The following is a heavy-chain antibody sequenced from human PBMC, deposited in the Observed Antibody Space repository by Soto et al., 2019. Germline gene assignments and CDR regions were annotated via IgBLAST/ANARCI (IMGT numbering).Heavy chain of an antibody. CDR3: AILSTNLRRDYYYYYGMDV. J-gene: IGHJ6*02. CDR1: GFTFSSYS. D-gene: IGHD2-2*01. Sequence: ETLRLSCAASGFTFSSYSMNWVRQAPGKGLEWVSSISSSSSYIYYADSVKGRFTISRDNAKNSLYLQMNSLRAEDTAVYYCAILSTNLRRDYYYYYGMDVWGQGTTVTV. CDR2: ISSSSSYI. V-gene: IGHV3-21*01.